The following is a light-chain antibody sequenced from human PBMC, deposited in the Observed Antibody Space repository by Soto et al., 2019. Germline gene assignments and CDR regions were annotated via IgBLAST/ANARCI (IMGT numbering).Light chain of an antibody. J-gene: IGLJ2*01. V-gene: IGLV1-40*01. CDR3: QSYDSTLSGSRI. Sequence: QSVLTQPPSVSGAPGQRVTISCTGSSSNIGAGYDVHWYQQVPGAAPKLLIYGDNNRPSGVPDRFSGSESGTSASLAITGLQAEDEADYYCQSYDSTLSGSRIFGGGTKVTVL. CDR1: SSNIGAGYD. CDR2: GDN.